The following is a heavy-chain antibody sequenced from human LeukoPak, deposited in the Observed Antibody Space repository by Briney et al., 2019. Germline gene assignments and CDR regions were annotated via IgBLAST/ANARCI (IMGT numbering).Heavy chain of an antibody. CDR1: GFGFSGFW. J-gene: IGHJ4*02. D-gene: IGHD4-11*01. CDR2: IKQDGSDK. CDR3: ARVRIGSNYYYYDY. V-gene: IGHV3-7*05. Sequence: EGSLRLSCVASGFGFSGFWMTWVRQAPGKGLEWVANIKQDGSDKYYVDSVKGRFSISRDSARNSLYLQMNSLRADDSAVYYCARVRIGSNYYYYDYWGPGTLVTVSS.